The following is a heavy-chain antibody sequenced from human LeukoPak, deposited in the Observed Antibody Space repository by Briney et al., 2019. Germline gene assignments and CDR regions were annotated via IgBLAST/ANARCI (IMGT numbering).Heavy chain of an antibody. V-gene: IGHV4-34*01. D-gene: IGHD1-26*01. Sequence: PSETLSLTCAVYGGSLSGYYWSWIRQPPGKGLEWIGEINHSGSTNYNPSLKSRVTISIDTSKNQFSLKVSSVTAADTAVYYCARRPGTDRSFDYWGQGTLVTVSS. CDR1: GGSLSGYY. J-gene: IGHJ4*02. CDR2: INHSGST. CDR3: ARRPGTDRSFDY.